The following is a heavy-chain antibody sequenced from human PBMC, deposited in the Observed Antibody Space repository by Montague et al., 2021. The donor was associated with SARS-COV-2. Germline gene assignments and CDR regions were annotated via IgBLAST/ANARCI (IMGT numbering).Heavy chain of an antibody. V-gene: IGHV4-61*01. J-gene: IGHJ4*02. CDR2: MDYGGSP. Sequence: SETLSLTCTVSGVSVSNAYYHWSWIRQPPGKGLEWIGFMDYGGSPNYSPSLHSRVSISPDTSKNQLSLRLNSATAADTAVYFCATYRQGGSGRGYWGQGTLVTVSS. CDR1: GVSVSNAYYH. D-gene: IGHD3-10*01. CDR3: ATYRQGGSGRGY.